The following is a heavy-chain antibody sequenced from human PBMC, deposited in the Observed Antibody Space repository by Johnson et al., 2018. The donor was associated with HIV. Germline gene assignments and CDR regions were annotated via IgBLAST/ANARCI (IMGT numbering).Heavy chain of an antibody. CDR2: MSYDGSNK. CDR3: AKVPRVVVIPLDAFDI. Sequence: QVQLVESGGGVVRPGKSLRLSCAASGFTFNNYAMHWVRQAPGKGLEWVAVMSYDGSNKYYADSVKGRFTISRDNSQNKLYLQTNSLRAEDKAVYYCAKVPRVVVIPLDAFDIWGQGTMVTVSS. D-gene: IGHD3-22*01. J-gene: IGHJ3*02. V-gene: IGHV3-30*04. CDR1: GFTFNNYA.